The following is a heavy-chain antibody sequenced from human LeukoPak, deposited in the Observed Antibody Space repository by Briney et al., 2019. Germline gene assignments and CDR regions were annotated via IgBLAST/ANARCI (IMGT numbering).Heavy chain of an antibody. Sequence: GGSLRLSCAASGFTFSSYWMHWVRHAPGKGLVWVSRINSDGSSTSYADSVKGRFTISRDNAKSTLYLQMNSLRAEDAAVYYCARVGPIEVAGTHPDYYYYYMDVWGKGTTVTISS. V-gene: IGHV3-74*01. J-gene: IGHJ6*03. CDR1: GFTFSSYW. CDR2: INSDGSST. CDR3: ARVGPIEVAGTHPDYYYYYMDV. D-gene: IGHD6-19*01.